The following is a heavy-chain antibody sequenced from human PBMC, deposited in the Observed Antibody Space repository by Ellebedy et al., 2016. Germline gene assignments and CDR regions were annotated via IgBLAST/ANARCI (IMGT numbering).Heavy chain of an antibody. J-gene: IGHJ4*02. CDR2: SKNKINSYTT. Sequence: GESLKISCAASGFTLSDHYMDWVRQAPGKGLEWVGCSKNKINSYTTEYAASVQGRFTISRDDSRKSVDLQMNSLKTEDTAVYCALHWGVGGRGRNWGQGTLVTVSS. D-gene: IGHD2-15*01. CDR3: LHWGVGGRGRN. V-gene: IGHV3-72*01. CDR1: GFTLSDHY.